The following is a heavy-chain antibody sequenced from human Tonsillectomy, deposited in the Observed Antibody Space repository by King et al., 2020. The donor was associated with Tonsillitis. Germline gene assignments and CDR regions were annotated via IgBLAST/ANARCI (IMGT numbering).Heavy chain of an antibody. CDR2: IDGSGGRT. CDR1: GFTFSSYA. J-gene: IGHJ4*02. Sequence: VQLVESGGDLVQPGGSLRLSCAASGFTFSSYAMSWVRQVPGKGLEWVSMIDGSGGRTYYADSVKGRFTISRDNSRNTLFLQMNSLRAEDTAVYYCAKCTLEGPWGGGGWGQGTLVTVSS. V-gene: IGHV3-23*04. CDR3: AKCTLEGPWGGGG. D-gene: IGHD3-3*01.